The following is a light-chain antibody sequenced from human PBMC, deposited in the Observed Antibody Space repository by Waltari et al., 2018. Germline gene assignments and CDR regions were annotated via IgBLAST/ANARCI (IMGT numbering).Light chain of an antibody. J-gene: IGLJ2*01. CDR2: RND. CDR3: ASWDDNLSGSL. Sequence: QSVLTQPPSASGTPGQTVTISCSGSDSNLGANYVYWFQQLPETAPKLPIYRNDQRPSGVPDRFSGSKSVTSASLAISGLRSEDEASYYCASWDDNLSGSLFGGGTKLTVL. V-gene: IGLV1-47*01. CDR1: DSNLGANY.